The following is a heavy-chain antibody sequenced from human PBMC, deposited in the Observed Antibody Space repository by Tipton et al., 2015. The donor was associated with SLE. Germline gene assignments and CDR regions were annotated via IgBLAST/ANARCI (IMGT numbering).Heavy chain of an antibody. CDR3: ARAPPQLGFDY. J-gene: IGHJ4*02. Sequence: QVQLVQSGAEVKKPGASVKVSCKASGYTFTSFDINWVRQATGQGLEWMGWMNPNSGNTAYAQKFQGRVTTTRDTSISTAYMELSSLRSEDTAVYYCARAPPQLGFDYWGQGTLVTVSS. D-gene: IGHD5-24*01. V-gene: IGHV1-8*01. CDR2: MNPNSGNT. CDR1: GYTFTSFD.